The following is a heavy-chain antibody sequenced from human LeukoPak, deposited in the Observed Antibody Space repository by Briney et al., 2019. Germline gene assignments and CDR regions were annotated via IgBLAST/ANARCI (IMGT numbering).Heavy chain of an antibody. Sequence: PSETLSLTCTVSGGSISSYYWSWIRQPPGKGLEWIGYIYYSGSTNYNPSLKSRVTISVDTSKNQFSLELSSVTAADTAVYYCARTPTMRPHNWFDPWGQGTLVTVSS. J-gene: IGHJ5*02. V-gene: IGHV4-59*01. CDR3: ARTPTMRPHNWFDP. CDR2: IYYSGST. D-gene: IGHD2-2*01. CDR1: GGSISSYY.